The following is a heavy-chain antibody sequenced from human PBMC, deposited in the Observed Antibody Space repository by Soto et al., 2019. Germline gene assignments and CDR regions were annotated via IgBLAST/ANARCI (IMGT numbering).Heavy chain of an antibody. J-gene: IGHJ3*02. Sequence: GGSLRLSCAASGFTFSSYAMSWVRQAPGKGLEWVSAISGSGGSTYYADSVKGRFTISRDNSKNTLYLQMNSLRAEDTAVYYCAKDLPARGSSSWRDAFDIWGQGTMVTVSS. CDR3: AKDLPARGSSSWRDAFDI. CDR2: ISGSGGST. D-gene: IGHD6-13*01. CDR1: GFTFSSYA. V-gene: IGHV3-23*01.